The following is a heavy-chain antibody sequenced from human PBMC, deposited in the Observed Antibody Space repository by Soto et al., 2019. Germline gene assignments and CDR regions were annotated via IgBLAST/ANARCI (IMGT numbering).Heavy chain of an antibody. CDR2: IKSKTDGGTT. CDR1: GFTFSYAW. CDR3: PTELGWLRFGDY. D-gene: IGHD5-12*01. V-gene: IGHV3-15*07. Sequence: EVQLVESGGGLVKPGGSLRLSCAASGFTFSYAWMNWVRQAPGKGLEWVGRIKSKTDGGTTDYAAPVKGRFTISRXXSKNTLYLQMNSVKTEDTAVYYCPTELGWLRFGDYWGQGTLVTVSS. J-gene: IGHJ4*02.